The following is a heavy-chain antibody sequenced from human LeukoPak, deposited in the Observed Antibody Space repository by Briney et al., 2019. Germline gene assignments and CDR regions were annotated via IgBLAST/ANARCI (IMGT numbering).Heavy chain of an antibody. V-gene: IGHV4-39*07. CDR1: GGSISSDHYY. D-gene: IGHD4-17*01. J-gene: IGHJ2*01. CDR3: ASGGIDYGVLTHNYWYFDL. CDR2: IYYSGNS. Sequence: SSETLSLTCTVSGGSISSDHYYWGWIRQPPGKGLEWIGSIYYSGNSYYNPSLKSRVTMSVDTSKNQFSLKLSSVTAADTAVYYCASGGIDYGVLTHNYWYFDLWGRGTPVTVSS.